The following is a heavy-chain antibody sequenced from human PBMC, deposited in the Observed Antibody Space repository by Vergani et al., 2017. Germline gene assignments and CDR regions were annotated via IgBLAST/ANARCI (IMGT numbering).Heavy chain of an antibody. CDR3: ARVDTQVPATSHFYYMDV. J-gene: IGHJ6*03. CDR1: GGSISSGDHC. Sequence: QVQLQESGPGVVKPSQTLSLTCAVSGGSISSGDHCWTWIRQRPGKGLEWIGYIFYSGTTYDNPSLRSRLTISVATSQNQFSLKLRSVTAADTAVYYCARVDTQVPATSHFYYMDVWGKGTPVVVSS. D-gene: IGHD6-25*01. V-gene: IGHV4-31*11. CDR2: IFYSGTT.